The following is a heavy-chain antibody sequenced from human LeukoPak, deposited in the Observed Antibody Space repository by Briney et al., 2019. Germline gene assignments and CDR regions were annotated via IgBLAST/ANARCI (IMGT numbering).Heavy chain of an antibody. Sequence: PGGSLRLSCAASGFTFSSYAISWVRQAPGKGLEWVSAISGSGGSTYYADSVKGRFTISRDNSKNTLYLQMNSLRAEDTAVYYCAKDHYDILTGYYNPLDYWGQGTLVTVSS. V-gene: IGHV3-23*01. J-gene: IGHJ4*02. CDR2: ISGSGGST. CDR3: AKDHYDILTGYYNPLDY. D-gene: IGHD3-9*01. CDR1: GFTFSSYA.